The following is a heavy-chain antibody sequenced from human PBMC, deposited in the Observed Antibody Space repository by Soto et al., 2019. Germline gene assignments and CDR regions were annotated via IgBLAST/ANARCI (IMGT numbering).Heavy chain of an antibody. CDR1: GFTFSSYG. V-gene: IGHV3-33*01. J-gene: IGHJ4*02. D-gene: IGHD2-15*01. CDR2: IWYDGSNK. Sequence: QVQLVESGGGVVQPGRSLRLSCAASGFTFSSYGMHWVRQAPGKGLEWVAVIWYDGSNKYYADSVKGRFTISRDNSKNTWYLQMNSRRAEDTAVYYCARDGYCSRGSCYSGPVFDYWGQGTLVTVSS. CDR3: ARDGYCSRGSCYSGPVFDY.